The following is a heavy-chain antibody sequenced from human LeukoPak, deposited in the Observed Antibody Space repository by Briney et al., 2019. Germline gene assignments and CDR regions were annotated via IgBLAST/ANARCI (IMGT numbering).Heavy chain of an antibody. CDR1: GGSNNSYY. J-gene: IGHJ3*02. Sequence: SDTLSLPCSLSGGSNNSYYWNWLRQPPGKGLECIWYSYYSGSTNYNTSLKSRVNISIDTSKNQFSLKLSAVTAADTAVYYCAMRGDGFDIWGQGTMVTVSS. CDR3: AMRGDGFDI. V-gene: IGHV4-59*07. CDR2: SYYSGST.